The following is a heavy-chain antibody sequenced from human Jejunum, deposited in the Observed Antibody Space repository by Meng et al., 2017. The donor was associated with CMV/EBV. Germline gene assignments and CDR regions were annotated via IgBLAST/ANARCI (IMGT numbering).Heavy chain of an antibody. Sequence: QLRLQGPGPGRVNPSETLSLPCTVSGDSLSNSRHFWGWIRQPPGKGLEWIANIDYTGTTYYNPSLKSRVTISRDTSKNQFSLKLNSVTAADTAVYYCARVPPSGNYRFDYWGQGTLVTVSS. CDR2: IDYTGTT. CDR1: GDSLSNSRHF. D-gene: IGHD6-19*01. J-gene: IGHJ4*02. V-gene: IGHV4-39*07. CDR3: ARVPPSGNYRFDY.